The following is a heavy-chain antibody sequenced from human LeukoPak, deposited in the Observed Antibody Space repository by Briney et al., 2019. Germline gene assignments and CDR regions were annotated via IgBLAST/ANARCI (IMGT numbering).Heavy chain of an antibody. D-gene: IGHD1-26*01. Sequence: SETLSLTCAVYGGSFSGYYWSWIRQPPGKGLEWIGEVNHSGSTNYNPSLKSRVTISVDTSKNQFPLKLSSVTAADTAVYYCARGRRGRALYYYYGMDVWGQGTTVTVSS. V-gene: IGHV4-34*01. CDR1: GGSFSGYY. CDR2: VNHSGST. CDR3: ARGRRGRALYYYYGMDV. J-gene: IGHJ6*02.